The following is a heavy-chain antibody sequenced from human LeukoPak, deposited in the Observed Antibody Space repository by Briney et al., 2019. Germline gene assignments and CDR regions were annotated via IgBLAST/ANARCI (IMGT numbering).Heavy chain of an antibody. Sequence: SETLSLTCTVSGGSISSYYWSWIRQPPGKGLEWIGYIYYSGSTNYNPSLKSRVTISVDTSKNQFSLKLSSVTAADTAVYYCAREGYCSSTSCWSLNWFDPWGQGTLVTVSS. CDR3: AREGYCSSTSCWSLNWFDP. V-gene: IGHV4-59*01. D-gene: IGHD2-2*01. CDR2: IYYSGST. J-gene: IGHJ5*02. CDR1: GGSISSYY.